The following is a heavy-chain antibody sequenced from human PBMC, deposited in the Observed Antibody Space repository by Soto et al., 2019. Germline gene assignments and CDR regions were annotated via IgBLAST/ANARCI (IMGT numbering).Heavy chain of an antibody. Sequence: GGSLRLSCAASGFTFSSYGMHWVRQAPGKGLEWVAVIWYDGSNKYYADSVKGRFTISRDNSKNTLYLQMNSLRAEDTAVYYCARDSPSGWYTIDYWGQGTLVTVSS. CDR1: GFTFSSYG. V-gene: IGHV3-33*01. J-gene: IGHJ4*02. CDR3: ARDSPSGWYTIDY. D-gene: IGHD6-19*01. CDR2: IWYDGSNK.